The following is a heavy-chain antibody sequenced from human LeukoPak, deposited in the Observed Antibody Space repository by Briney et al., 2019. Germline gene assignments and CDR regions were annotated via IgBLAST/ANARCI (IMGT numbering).Heavy chain of an antibody. CDR2: ISSSSSYI. CDR3: ARDMDVWGSFKELGY. CDR1: GFTFSSYS. V-gene: IGHV3-21*01. Sequence: GGSLRLSCAASGFTFSSYSMNWVRQAPGKGLEWVSSISSSSSYIYYADSVKGRFTISRDNAKNSLYLQMNSLRAEDTAVYYCARDMDVWGSFKELGYWGQGTLVTVSS. D-gene: IGHD3-16*01. J-gene: IGHJ4*02.